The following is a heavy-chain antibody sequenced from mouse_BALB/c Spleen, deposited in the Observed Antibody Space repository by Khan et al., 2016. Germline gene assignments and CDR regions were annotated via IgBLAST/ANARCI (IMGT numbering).Heavy chain of an antibody. CDR2: ISYSGST. CDR3: ARSDGNYVGYFDV. V-gene: IGHV3-2*02. Sequence: VQLQQSGPGLVKPSQSLSLTCTVTGYSITSDYAWNWIRQFPGNKLEWMGYISYSGSTSYNPSLKSRISITRDTSKNQFFLQLNSVTTEDTATYYCARSDGNYVGYFDVWGAGTTVTVSS. D-gene: IGHD2-1*01. CDR1: GYSITSDYA. J-gene: IGHJ1*01.